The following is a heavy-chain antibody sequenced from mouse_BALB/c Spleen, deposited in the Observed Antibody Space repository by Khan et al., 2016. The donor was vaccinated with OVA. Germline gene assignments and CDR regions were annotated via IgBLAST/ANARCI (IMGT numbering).Heavy chain of an antibody. J-gene: IGHJ3*01. D-gene: IGHD2-2*01. CDR2: IDPFSGGT. CDR1: GYSFTSYY. V-gene: IGHV1S135*01. Sequence: VQLKESGPELMKPGASVKISCKASGYSFTSYYIHWVMQSHGKSLEWIGYIDPFSGGTTYNQKFKGKATLTVDKSSSTPYIHLSNLTSEDSAVYDCTRHGYVAWFTYWGQGTLVTVSA. CDR3: TRHGYVAWFTY.